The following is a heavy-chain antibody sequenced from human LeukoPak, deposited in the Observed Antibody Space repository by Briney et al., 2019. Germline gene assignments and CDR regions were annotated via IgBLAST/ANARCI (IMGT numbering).Heavy chain of an antibody. CDR1: GGSISSSSYY. J-gene: IGHJ4*02. Sequence: SETLSLTCTVSGGSISSSSYYWGWLRQPPGKGLEWIGSIYYSGSTYYNPSLKSRVTISVDTSKNQFSLKLSSVTAADTAVYYCARIVVVAATPGYFDYWGQGTLVTVSS. V-gene: IGHV4-39*01. CDR3: ARIVVVAATPGYFDY. D-gene: IGHD2-15*01. CDR2: IYYSGST.